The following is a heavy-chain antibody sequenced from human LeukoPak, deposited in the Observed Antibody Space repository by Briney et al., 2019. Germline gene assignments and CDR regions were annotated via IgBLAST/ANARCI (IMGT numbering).Heavy chain of an antibody. J-gene: IGHJ3*02. Sequence: SETLSLTCIVSGGSISSYYWSWIRQPPGKGLEWIGYIYYSGSTNYNPSLKSRVTISVDTSKNQFSLKLSSVTAADTAVYYCARQIPRREGYNPNAFDIWGQGTMVTVSS. CDR1: GGSISSYY. CDR2: IYYSGST. D-gene: IGHD5-24*01. V-gene: IGHV4-59*08. CDR3: ARQIPRREGYNPNAFDI.